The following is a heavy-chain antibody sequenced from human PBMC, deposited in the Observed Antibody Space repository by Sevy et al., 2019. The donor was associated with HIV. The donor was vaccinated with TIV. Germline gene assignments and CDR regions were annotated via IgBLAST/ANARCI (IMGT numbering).Heavy chain of an antibody. V-gene: IGHV4-59*01. J-gene: IGHJ6*03. CDR2: IYYSGST. CDR3: ARGYYYYMDV. Sequence: SETLSLTFTVSGGSISSYYWSWIRQPPGKGLEWIGYIYYSGSTNYNPSLKSRVTISVDTSKNQFSLKLSSVTAADTAVYYCARGYYYYMDVWGKGTTVTVSS. CDR1: GGSISSYY.